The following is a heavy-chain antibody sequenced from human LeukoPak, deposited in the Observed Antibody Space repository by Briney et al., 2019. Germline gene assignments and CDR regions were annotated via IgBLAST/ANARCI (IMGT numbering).Heavy chain of an antibody. CDR3: ARVTPGYCSGGSCYSSDY. V-gene: IGHV4-30-4*01. CDR2: IYYSGST. CDR1: VGSISIGDDY. Sequence: SQTLSLTCTVSVGSISIGDDYWSWIPQPPGKGLEWIVYIYYSGSTYYNPSRKSRVTISVDTSKNQFSMKLSYVTAADTAVYYCARVTPGYCSGGSCYSSDYWGQGTLVTVSS. J-gene: IGHJ4*02. D-gene: IGHD2-15*01.